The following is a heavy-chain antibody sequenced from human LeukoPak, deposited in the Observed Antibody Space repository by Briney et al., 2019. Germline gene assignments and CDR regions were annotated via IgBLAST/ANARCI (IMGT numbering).Heavy chain of an antibody. J-gene: IGHJ4*02. V-gene: IGHV1-69*13. Sequence: ASVKVSCKASGGTFSSYAISWVRQAPGQGLEWMGGIIPIFGTANYAQKFQGRVTITADESTSTAYMELSSLRSDDTAVYYCARAYCSSTSCYTGGDYWGQGTLVTVSS. D-gene: IGHD2-2*02. CDR1: GGTFSSYA. CDR3: ARAYCSSTSCYTGGDY. CDR2: IIPIFGTA.